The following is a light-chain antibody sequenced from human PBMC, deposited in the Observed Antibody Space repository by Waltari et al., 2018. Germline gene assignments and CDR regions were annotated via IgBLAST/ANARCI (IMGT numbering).Light chain of an antibody. Sequence: QSDLSQPASMSGSPGQSITISCTGTSSDVGGYNYVSWYQEYPGKAPKLIIYDVKNLPSGVSNRFSGSKSGNTASLTISGLQAEDEADYYCSSYTSTSTVLFGGGTKVTVL. CDR3: SSYTSTSTVL. CDR1: SSDVGGYNY. V-gene: IGLV2-14*03. J-gene: IGLJ2*01. CDR2: DVK.